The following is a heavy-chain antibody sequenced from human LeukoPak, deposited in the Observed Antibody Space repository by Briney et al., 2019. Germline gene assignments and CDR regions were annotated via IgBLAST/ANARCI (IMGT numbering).Heavy chain of an antibody. D-gene: IGHD3-10*01. CDR1: GFSITSNY. CDR3: TRESPWFGDAFDI. V-gene: IGHV3-49*04. CDR2: IRSKAYGGTT. Sequence: GGSLRLSCAASGFSITSNYMNWVRQAPGKGLEWVGFIRSKAYGGTTEYAASVKGRFTISRDDSKSIAYLQMNSLKTEDTAVYYCTRESPWFGDAFDIWGQGTMVTVSS. J-gene: IGHJ3*02.